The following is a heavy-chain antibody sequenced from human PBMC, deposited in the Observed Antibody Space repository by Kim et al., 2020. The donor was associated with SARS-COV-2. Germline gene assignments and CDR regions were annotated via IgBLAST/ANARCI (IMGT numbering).Heavy chain of an antibody. V-gene: IGHV4-59*01. Sequence: SLKSRVTISVDTSKNQCSLKLSSVTAADTAVYYCAREVQGGNYYYYYMDVWGKGTTVTVSS. D-gene: IGHD3-10*01. CDR3: AREVQGGNYYYYYMDV. J-gene: IGHJ6*03.